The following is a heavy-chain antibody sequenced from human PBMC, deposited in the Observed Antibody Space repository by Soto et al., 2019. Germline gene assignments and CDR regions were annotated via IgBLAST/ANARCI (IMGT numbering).Heavy chain of an antibody. D-gene: IGHD1-1*01. CDR2: ISSDGSNR. CDR3: AKAPWNLAHTHYFDF. J-gene: IGHJ4*02. V-gene: IGHV3-30-3*01. CDR1: GFIFSSYA. Sequence: QVQLVESGGGVVQPGRSLSLSCAASGFIFSSYAMHWVSQAPGKGLERVAVISSDGSNRYYADSVGGRFTLSRDNSENTVYLHMSSLTGDDTAVFYCAKAPWNLAHTHYFDFWGQGTLVTVSS.